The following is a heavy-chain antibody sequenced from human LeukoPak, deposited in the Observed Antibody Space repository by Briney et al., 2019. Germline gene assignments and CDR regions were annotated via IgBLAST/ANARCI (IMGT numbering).Heavy chain of an antibody. CDR3: ARNGIGGAFDI. J-gene: IGHJ3*02. D-gene: IGHD1-1*01. Sequence: GGSLRLPCTASGFTFSSYWMHWVRQAPGKGLVWVSRINSDGSSPSYADSVKGRFTISRDNAKNTVYLQMNSLRAEDTAIYYCARNGIGGAFDIWGQGTMVTVSS. CDR2: INSDGSSP. CDR1: GFTFSSYW. V-gene: IGHV3-74*01.